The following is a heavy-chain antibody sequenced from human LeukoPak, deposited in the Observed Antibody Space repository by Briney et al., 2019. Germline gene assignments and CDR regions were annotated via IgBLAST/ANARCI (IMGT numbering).Heavy chain of an antibody. CDR3: AREILEPGKTHEY. J-gene: IGHJ4*02. CDR1: GFSFSVFW. V-gene: IGHV3-74*01. D-gene: IGHD1-1*01. Sequence: GSLRLSCAASGFSFSVFWMHWVRQAPGKGPVWVSRIKTDGSITDYADSVKGRFTISRDNAKNTLYLQMNSLRAEDTAMYYCAREILEPGKTHEYWGQGTLVTVSS. CDR2: IKTDGSIT.